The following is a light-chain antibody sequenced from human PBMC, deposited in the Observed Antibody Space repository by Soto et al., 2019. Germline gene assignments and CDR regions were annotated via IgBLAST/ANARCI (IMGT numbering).Light chain of an antibody. CDR2: EDN. J-gene: IGLJ2*01. V-gene: IGLV6-57*02. Sequence: NFMLTQPHSLSESPGKTVTISCTGSSGSIASNYVQWYQQRPGSAPTTVIYEDNQRPSGVPDRFSGSIDSSSNSASLTISGLKTEDEADYYCQSYDSSNDVVFGGGTKLTVL. CDR3: QSYDSSNDVV. CDR1: SGSIASNY.